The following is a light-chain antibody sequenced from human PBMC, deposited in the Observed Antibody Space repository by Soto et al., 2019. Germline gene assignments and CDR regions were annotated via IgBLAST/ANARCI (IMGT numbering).Light chain of an antibody. J-gene: IGKJ5*01. V-gene: IGKV3-11*01. CDR1: QSFRGL. CDR2: DAY. Sequence: EMVLTQSPGTLYLSQGERATLSCRASQSFRGLLAWYQPKPGQAPRLLIYDAYNRATGIPPRFSGSGSGTDFTLTISSLEPEDSAVYDCQQRHMWPITFGQGTRLESK. CDR3: QQRHMWPIT.